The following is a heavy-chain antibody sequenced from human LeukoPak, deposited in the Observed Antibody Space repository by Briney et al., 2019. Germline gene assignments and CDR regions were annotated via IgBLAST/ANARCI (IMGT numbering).Heavy chain of an antibody. V-gene: IGHV3-7*03. CDR3: AKDMRAVAGNPGGAFDI. Sequence: HTGGSLRLSCAASGFTFSSYWMSWVRQAPGKGLEWVANIKQDGSEKYYVDSVKGRFTISRDNAKNSLYLQMNSLRAEDMALYYCAKDMRAVAGNPGGAFDIWGQGTMVTVSS. CDR1: GFTFSSYW. CDR2: IKQDGSEK. D-gene: IGHD6-19*01. J-gene: IGHJ3*02.